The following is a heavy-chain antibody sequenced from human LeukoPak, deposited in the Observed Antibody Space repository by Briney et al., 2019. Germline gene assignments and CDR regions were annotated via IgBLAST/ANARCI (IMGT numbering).Heavy chain of an antibody. J-gene: IGHJ6*03. V-gene: IGHV1-2*02. D-gene: IGHD3-9*01. CDR2: INPNSGGT. CDR3: ARDAMVVRYFDWLPNMDV. CDR1: GYTFTGYY. Sequence: GASVKVSCKASGYTFTGYYMHWVRQAPGQGLEWMGWINPNSGGTNYAQKFQGRVTMTRDTSISTAYMELSRLRSDDTAVYYCARDAMVVRYFDWLPNMDVWGKGTTVTISS.